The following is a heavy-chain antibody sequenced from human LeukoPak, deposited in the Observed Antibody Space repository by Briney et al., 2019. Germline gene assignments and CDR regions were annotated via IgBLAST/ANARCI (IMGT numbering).Heavy chain of an antibody. CDR1: GGSISSGSYW. CDR3: ARVSSSGILDY. Sequence: PSQTLSLTCTVSGGSISSGSYWWSWIRQPPGKGLEWIGYIYYSGSTNYNPSLKSRVTISVDTSKNQFSVKLSYVTAADTAVYYCARVSSSGILDYWGQGTLVTVSS. J-gene: IGHJ4*02. V-gene: IGHV4-61*01. D-gene: IGHD3-22*01. CDR2: IYYSGST.